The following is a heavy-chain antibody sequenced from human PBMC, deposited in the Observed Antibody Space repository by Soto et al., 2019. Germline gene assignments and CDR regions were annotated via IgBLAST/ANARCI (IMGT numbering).Heavy chain of an antibody. CDR2: IYYSGTT. CDR1: CGSISSSY. CDR3: ARSVVHQWLVHDAFDI. V-gene: IGHV4-59*01. Sequence: SETLSLTCTVSCGSISSSYWSWIRQPPGKGLEWIAYIYYSGTTNYNPSLESRVTTSIDTSKNQFSLRLTSVTAADTAVYYCARSVVHQWLVHDAFDIWGQGTLVT. D-gene: IGHD6-19*01. J-gene: IGHJ3*02.